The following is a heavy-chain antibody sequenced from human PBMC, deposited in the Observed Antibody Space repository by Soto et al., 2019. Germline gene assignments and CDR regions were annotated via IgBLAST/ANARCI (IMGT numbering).Heavy chain of an antibody. J-gene: IGHJ3*02. V-gene: IGHV1-69*13. Sequence: GASVKVSCKASGGTFSSYAISWVRQAPGQGLEWMGGIIPIFGTANYAQKFQGRVTITADESTSTAYMELSSLRSEDTAVYYCARDGDDSGGYPILGGAFDIWGQGTMVTVSS. CDR3: ARDGDDSGGYPILGGAFDI. CDR1: GGTFSSYA. CDR2: IIPIFGTA. D-gene: IGHD3-22*01.